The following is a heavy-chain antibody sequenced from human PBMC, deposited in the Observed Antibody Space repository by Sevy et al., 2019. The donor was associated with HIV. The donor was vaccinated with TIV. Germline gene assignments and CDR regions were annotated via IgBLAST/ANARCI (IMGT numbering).Heavy chain of an antibody. J-gene: IGHJ6*02. Sequence: GRSLRLSCVVSGFTFRNYWMSWVRQAPGKGLEWVANINQNGTEIYSVDSVKGRFTFSRDNTKNSVYLQMNSLRAEDTAIYYCAINSDYGMDAWGQGTTVTVSS. V-gene: IGHV3-7*01. CDR2: INQNGTEI. D-gene: IGHD4-4*01. CDR3: AINSDYGMDA. CDR1: GFTFRNYW.